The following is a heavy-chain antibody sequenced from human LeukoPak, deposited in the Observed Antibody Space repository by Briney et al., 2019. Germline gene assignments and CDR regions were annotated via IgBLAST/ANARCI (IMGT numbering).Heavy chain of an antibody. J-gene: IGHJ5*02. V-gene: IGHV4-61*02. CDR1: GGSISGGSYY. CDR2: IYTSGST. CDR3: ARDLRGYSYGNWFDP. Sequence: SETLSLTCTVSGGSISGGSYYWSWIRQPAGKGLEWIGRIYTSGSTNYNPSLKSRVTISVDTSKNQFSLKLSSVTAADTAVYYCARDLRGYSYGNWFDPWGQGTLVTVSS. D-gene: IGHD5-18*01.